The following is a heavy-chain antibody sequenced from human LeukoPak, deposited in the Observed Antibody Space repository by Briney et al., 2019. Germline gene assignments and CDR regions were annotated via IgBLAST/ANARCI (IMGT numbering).Heavy chain of an antibody. Sequence: PGGSLRLSCAASGFTFSSDEMNWGRQAPGKEREWCSYIDNSGSTTDYADSVKGRFTISTDNAKNSLFLQMDSLRAEDTAVYYCARAPGGTPAYWGQGTLVTVSS. D-gene: IGHD2-15*01. CDR3: ARAPGGTPAY. V-gene: IGHV3-48*03. J-gene: IGHJ4*02. CDR2: IDNSGSTT. CDR1: GFTFSSDE.